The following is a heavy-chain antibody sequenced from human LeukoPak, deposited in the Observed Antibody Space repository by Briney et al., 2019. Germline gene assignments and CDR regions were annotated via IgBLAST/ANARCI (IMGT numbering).Heavy chain of an antibody. Sequence: GSLRLSCAASGFTFSSYSMNWVRQAPGKGLEWVSSISSSSSYIYYADSVKGRFTISRDNAKNSLYLQMNSLRAEDTAIYFCARVGVDYAFDYWGQGTQVTVSS. D-gene: IGHD4-17*01. CDR2: ISSSSSYI. J-gene: IGHJ4*02. CDR1: GFTFSSYS. CDR3: ARVGVDYAFDY. V-gene: IGHV3-21*01.